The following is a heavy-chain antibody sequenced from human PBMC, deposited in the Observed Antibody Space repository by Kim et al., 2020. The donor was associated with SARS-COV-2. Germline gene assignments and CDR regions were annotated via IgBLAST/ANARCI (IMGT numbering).Heavy chain of an antibody. CDR2: T. CDR3: ASKAIEWYFDL. J-gene: IGHJ2*01. V-gene: IGHV4-4*02. Sequence: TNNNPCLKSRVSMSVNESKNQFSLKLGYVTAADTAVYYCASKAIEWYFDLWGRGTLVTVSS.